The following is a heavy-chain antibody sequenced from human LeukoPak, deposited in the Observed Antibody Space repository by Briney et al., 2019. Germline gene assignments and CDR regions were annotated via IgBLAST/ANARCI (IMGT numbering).Heavy chain of an antibody. CDR2: INNNGSKK. D-gene: IGHD6-13*01. J-gene: IGHJ4*02. Sequence: GGSLRLSCAASGFTFSSYSMSWVRQAPGKGLEWVAVINNNGSKKYYADSVKGRFTISRDNPKNTLFLQMNTLRAYATAVYDCAKGPISTWYDYWGQGTLVTVSS. CDR3: AKGPISTWYDY. CDR1: GFTFSSYS. V-gene: IGHV3-23*01.